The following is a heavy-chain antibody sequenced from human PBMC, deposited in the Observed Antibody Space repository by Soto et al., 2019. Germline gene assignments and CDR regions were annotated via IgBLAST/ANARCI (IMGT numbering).Heavy chain of an antibody. J-gene: IGHJ6*03. Sequence: EVQLLESGGGLVQPGGSLRLSCAASGFTFSSYAMSWVRQAPGKGLEWVSAISGSGGSTYYADSVKGRFTISSDNSKNTKYLQMKSLRAEDKDVYYYARRYCSGGSCYGVGYYYYYMDVWGKGTTVTVSS. D-gene: IGHD2-15*01. CDR1: GFTFSSYA. CDR2: ISGSGGST. V-gene: IGHV3-23*01. CDR3: ARRYCSGGSCYGVGYYYYYMDV.